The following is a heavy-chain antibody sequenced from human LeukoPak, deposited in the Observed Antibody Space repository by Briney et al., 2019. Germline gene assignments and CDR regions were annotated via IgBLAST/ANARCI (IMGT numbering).Heavy chain of an antibody. J-gene: IGHJ5*02. Sequence: TGGSLRLSCAASGFTFSSYSMNWVRQAPGKGPEWVSSISSSSSYIYYADSVKGRFTISRDNAKNSLYLQMNSLRAEDTAVYYCARAEGSSWSDNWFDPWGQGTLVTVSS. D-gene: IGHD6-13*01. V-gene: IGHV3-21*01. CDR1: GFTFSSYS. CDR3: ARAEGSSWSDNWFDP. CDR2: ISSSSSYI.